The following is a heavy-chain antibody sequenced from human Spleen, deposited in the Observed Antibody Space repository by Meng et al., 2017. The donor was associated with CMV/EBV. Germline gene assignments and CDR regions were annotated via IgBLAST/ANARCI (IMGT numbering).Heavy chain of an antibody. V-gene: IGHV4-34*01. Sequence: GSLRLSCAASGFTFSSYGMHWVRQPPGKGLEWIGEINRRGSTNYTPSLKSRITISIDTSNNRFSLELSSVTAADTAVYYCARQGRVYFDYWGQGSLVTVSS. J-gene: IGHJ4*02. CDR2: INRRGST. CDR1: GFTFSSYG. CDR3: ARQGRVYFDY.